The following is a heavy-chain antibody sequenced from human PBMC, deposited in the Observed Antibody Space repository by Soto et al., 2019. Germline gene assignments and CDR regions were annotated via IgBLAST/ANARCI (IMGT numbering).Heavy chain of an antibody. D-gene: IGHD3-3*01. CDR2: IYYSGST. CDR3: ARVTTIFGVVTNYYYMDV. CDR1: GGSISSYY. J-gene: IGHJ6*03. Sequence: PSETLSLTCTVSGGSISSYYWSWIRQPPGKGLEWIGYIYYSGSTNYNPSLKSRVTISVDTSKNQFSLKLSSVTAADTAVYYCARVTTIFGVVTNYYYMDVWGKGTTVTVSS. V-gene: IGHV4-59*01.